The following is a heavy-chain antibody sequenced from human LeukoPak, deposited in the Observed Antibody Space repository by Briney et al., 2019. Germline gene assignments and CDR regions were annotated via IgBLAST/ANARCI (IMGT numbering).Heavy chain of an antibody. J-gene: IGHJ4*02. CDR2: INYSGST. CDR1: GGSINNYY. Sequence: SETLSLTCAVSGGSINNYYWSWIRQPPGKGLEWIGYINYSGSTNHNPSLQSRVTISVDTSKNQFSLKLSSVIAADTAVYYCARSDRGYSYGPFDYWGQGTLVTVSS. CDR3: ARSDRGYSYGPFDY. D-gene: IGHD5-18*01. V-gene: IGHV4-59*08.